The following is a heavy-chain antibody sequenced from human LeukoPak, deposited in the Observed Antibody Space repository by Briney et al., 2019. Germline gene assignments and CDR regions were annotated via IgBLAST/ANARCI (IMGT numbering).Heavy chain of an antibody. V-gene: IGHV3-15*07. CDR3: TKAAFYYTSGSLDY. CDR2: VKSIADGGTA. J-gene: IGHJ4*02. D-gene: IGHD3-10*01. CDR1: GFTFINTW. Sequence: GGSLRLSCAASGFTFINTWMNWVRQAPGKGLEWVGRVKSIADGGTADYAAPVKGRFTISRDDSKNTLYLQMNSLKTEDTAMYFCTKAAFYYTSGSLDYWGQGTLVTVSS.